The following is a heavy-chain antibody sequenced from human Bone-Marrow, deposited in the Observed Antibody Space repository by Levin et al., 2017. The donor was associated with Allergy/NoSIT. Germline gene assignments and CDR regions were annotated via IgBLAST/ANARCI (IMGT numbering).Heavy chain of an antibody. CDR2: IKHDGSEK. D-gene: IGHD6-13*01. Sequence: GGSLRLSCAASAFTFSSSWMSWVRQAPGKGLEWVANIKHDGSEKYYMDSVKGRFTISRDNAKNSLYLEMSSLRVEDTAVYFCARDTPKQGWYFDLWGRGTLVTVSS. CDR1: AFTFSSSW. J-gene: IGHJ2*01. CDR3: ARDTPKQGWYFDL. V-gene: IGHV3-7*04.